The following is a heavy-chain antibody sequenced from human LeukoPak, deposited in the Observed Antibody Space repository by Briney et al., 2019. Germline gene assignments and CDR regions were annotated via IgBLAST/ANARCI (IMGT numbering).Heavy chain of an antibody. Sequence: HGASVKVSCKASGYTFTSYYMHWVRQAPGQGLEWMGGIIPIFGTANYAQKFQGRVTITADESTSTAYMELSSLRSEDTAVYYCAGGYSYDLDYYYYGMDVWGQGTTVTVSS. V-gene: IGHV1-69*13. CDR2: IIPIFGTA. CDR1: GYTFTSYY. CDR3: AGGYSYDLDYYYYGMDV. D-gene: IGHD5-18*01. J-gene: IGHJ6*02.